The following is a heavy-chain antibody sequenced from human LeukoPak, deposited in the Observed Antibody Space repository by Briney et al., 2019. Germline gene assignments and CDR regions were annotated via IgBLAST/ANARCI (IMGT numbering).Heavy chain of an antibody. V-gene: IGHV3-13*01. J-gene: IGHJ5*02. CDR2: IGTAGDT. CDR3: ARAIRGSGWFDP. Sequence: GGSLRLSCAASGFTFSSYDMHRVRQATGKGLEWVSAIGTAGDTYYPGSVKGRFTISRENAKNSLYLQMNSLRAGDTAVYYCARAIRGSGWFDPWGQGTLVTVSS. D-gene: IGHD5-24*01. CDR1: GFTFSSYD.